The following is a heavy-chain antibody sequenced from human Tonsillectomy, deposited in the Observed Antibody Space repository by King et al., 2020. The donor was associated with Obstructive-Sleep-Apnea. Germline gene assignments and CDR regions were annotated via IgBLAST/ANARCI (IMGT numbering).Heavy chain of an antibody. CDR1: TLTLSNFA. D-gene: IGHD3-16*01. CDR2: ISSKGDAT. CDR3: VRNLGGWTDY. Sequence: VQLVESGGGLVRPGGSLRLSCSASTLTLSNFAMHWVRQAPGKGLESVSYISSKGDATYYGDSVKGRFVISRDNSKNTVFLQMTSLRPEDTAVYYCVRNLGGWTDYWGQGTLVTVPS. J-gene: IGHJ4*02. V-gene: IGHV3-64D*09.